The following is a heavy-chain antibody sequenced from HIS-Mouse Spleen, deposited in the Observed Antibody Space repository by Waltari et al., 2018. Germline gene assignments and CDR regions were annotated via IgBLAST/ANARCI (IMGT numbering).Heavy chain of an antibody. CDR1: GGSFSGYY. V-gene: IGHV4-34*01. CDR2: INHSGST. CDR3: ARVRTGDPSYWYFDL. J-gene: IGHJ2*01. D-gene: IGHD7-27*01. Sequence: QVQLQQWGAGLLKPSETLSLTCAVDGGSFSGYYWSWIRQPPGKGLEWIGEINHSGSTNYNPSLKSRVTISVDTSKNQFSLKLSSVTAADTAVYYCARVRTGDPSYWYFDLWGRGTLVTVSS.